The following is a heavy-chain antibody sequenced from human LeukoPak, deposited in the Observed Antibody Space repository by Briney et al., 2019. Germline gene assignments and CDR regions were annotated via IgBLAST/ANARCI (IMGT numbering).Heavy chain of an antibody. CDR3: AKDKKQRTYYYGSGVYYYYYMDV. CDR2: IYYSGST. D-gene: IGHD3-10*01. J-gene: IGHJ6*03. Sequence: PSQTLSLTCAVSGGSISSGGYSWSWIRQPPGKGLEWIGYIYYSGSTYYNPSLKSRATISVDTSKNQFSLKLSSVTAADTALYYCAKDKKQRTYYYGSGVYYYYYMDVWGKGTTVTISS. V-gene: IGHV4-30-4*07. CDR1: GGSISSGGYS.